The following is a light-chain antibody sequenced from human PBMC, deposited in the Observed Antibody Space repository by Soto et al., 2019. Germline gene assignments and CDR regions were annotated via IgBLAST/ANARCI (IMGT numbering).Light chain of an antibody. CDR2: GNS. Sequence: QSVLTQPPSVSGAPGQRVTISCTGSGSNVGAGYDVHWYQQLPGTVPRLLIYGNSNRPSGVPDRFSGSKSGTSASLAITGLQAEDEADYYCQSYDSSLPVVFGGGTKLTVL. CDR1: GSNVGAGYD. J-gene: IGLJ2*01. V-gene: IGLV1-40*01. CDR3: QSYDSSLPVV.